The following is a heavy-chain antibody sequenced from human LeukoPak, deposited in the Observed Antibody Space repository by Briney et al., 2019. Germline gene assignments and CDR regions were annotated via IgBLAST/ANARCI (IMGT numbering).Heavy chain of an antibody. CDR2: IWYDGSNK. D-gene: IGHD3-10*01. CDR1: GFTFSSYG. CDR3: ATSYGSGSYKSMQTPDYYYYFGMDV. Sequence: PGRSLRLSCAASGFTFSSYGMHWVRPAPGKGLEWVAVIWYDGSNKYYADSVKGRFTISRDNSKNTLYLQMNSLRAEDTAVYYCATSYGSGSYKSMQTPDYYYYFGMDVWGQRTTVTVSS. J-gene: IGHJ6*02. V-gene: IGHV3-33*01.